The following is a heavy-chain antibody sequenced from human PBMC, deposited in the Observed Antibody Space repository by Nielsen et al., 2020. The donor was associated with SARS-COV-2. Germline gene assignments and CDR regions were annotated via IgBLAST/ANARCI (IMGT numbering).Heavy chain of an antibody. CDR2: ISYDGSNK. CDR3: ARDSEQQLVSLLHWFDP. CDR1: GFTFSSYA. Sequence: GGSLRLSCAASGFTFSSYAMHWVRQAPGKGLEWVAVISYDGSNKYYADSVKGRFTISRDNAKNSLYLQMNSLRAEDTAVYYCARDSEQQLVSLLHWFDPWGQGTLVTVSS. D-gene: IGHD6-13*01. V-gene: IGHV3-30*04. J-gene: IGHJ5*02.